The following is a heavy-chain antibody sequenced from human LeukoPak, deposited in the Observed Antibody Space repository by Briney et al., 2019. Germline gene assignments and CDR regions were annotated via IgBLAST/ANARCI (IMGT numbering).Heavy chain of an antibody. CDR1: GYTFTCYY. Sequence: ASVKVSCKASGYTFTCYYMHWVRQAPGQGLEWMGWINPNSGGTNYAQKFQGRVTMTRDTSISTAYMELSRLRSDDTAVYYCARGNWTLYAFDIWGQGTMVTVSS. CDR3: ARGNWTLYAFDI. J-gene: IGHJ3*02. D-gene: IGHD1-1*01. CDR2: INPNSGGT. V-gene: IGHV1-2*02.